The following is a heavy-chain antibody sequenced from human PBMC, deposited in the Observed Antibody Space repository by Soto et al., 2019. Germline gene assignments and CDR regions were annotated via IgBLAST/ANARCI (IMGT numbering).Heavy chain of an antibody. Sequence: QVQLVQSGAEVKKPGASVKVSCKASGYTFTGYYMHWVRQAPGQGLEWMGWINPNSGGTNYAQKFQGWVPMTRXXAXSXXYMELSRLRSDETAVYYCARAPPRIAAAGDNWFDPWGQGTLVTVSS. V-gene: IGHV1-2*04. CDR1: GYTFTGYY. CDR3: ARAPPRIAAAGDNWFDP. J-gene: IGHJ5*02. D-gene: IGHD6-13*01. CDR2: INPNSGGT.